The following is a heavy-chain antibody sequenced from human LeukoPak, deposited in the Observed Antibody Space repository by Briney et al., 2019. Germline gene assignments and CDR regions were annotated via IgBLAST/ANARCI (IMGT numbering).Heavy chain of an antibody. Sequence: GGSLRLSCAASGFTFSSNAMNWVRQAPGKGLEWVSGITGSGDSTYYADSVKGRFTISRDNSKNTLYLQMNSLRAEDTAVYYCAKDSKLLWFGELSNYYYYYGMDVWGQGTTVTVSS. J-gene: IGHJ6*02. D-gene: IGHD3-10*01. CDR3: AKDSKLLWFGELSNYYYYYGMDV. V-gene: IGHV3-23*01. CDR1: GFTFSSNA. CDR2: ITGSGDST.